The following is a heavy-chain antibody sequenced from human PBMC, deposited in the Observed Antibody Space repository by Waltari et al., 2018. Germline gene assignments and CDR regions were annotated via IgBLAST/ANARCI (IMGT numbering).Heavy chain of an antibody. V-gene: IGHV3-48*03. D-gene: IGHD5-12*01. Sequence: VQLVESGGDLVQPGGSLRLSCAASGFTFSDFEMNWVRQAPGKGREWLSYINIRGSTIYYADSVKGRFTVSRDNAKSSLYLQMNSLRVEDTAVYYCARDRDGYKKADLWGQGTLVTVSS. CDR3: ARDRDGYKKADL. CDR1: GFTFSDFE. J-gene: IGHJ5*02. CDR2: INIRGSTI.